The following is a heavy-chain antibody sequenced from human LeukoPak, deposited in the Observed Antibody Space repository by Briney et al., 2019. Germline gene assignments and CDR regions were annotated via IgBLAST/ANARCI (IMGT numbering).Heavy chain of an antibody. V-gene: IGHV4-59*08. CDR1: GGSTSSYY. CDR2: IYYSGST. J-gene: IGHJ5*02. Sequence: PSETLSLTCTVSGGSTSSYYWSWIRQPPGKGLEWIGYIYYSGSTNYNPSLKSRVTISVDTSKNQFSLKLSSVTAADTAVYYCARRLEAVAGWFDPWGQGTLVTVSS. D-gene: IGHD6-19*01. CDR3: ARRLEAVAGWFDP.